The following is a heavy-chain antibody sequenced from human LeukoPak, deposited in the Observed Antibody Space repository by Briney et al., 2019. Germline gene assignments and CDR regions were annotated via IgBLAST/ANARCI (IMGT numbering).Heavy chain of an antibody. D-gene: IGHD6-25*01. CDR3: ARGRGRYYMDV. CDR2: IGTAGDI. J-gene: IGHJ6*03. CDR1: GFTFSSYD. Sequence: GSLRLSCAASGFTFSSYDMHWVRQATGKGLEWVSGIGTAGDIYYSGSVKGRFTISRENAKNSLYLQMKSLRAGDTAVYYCARGRGRYYMDVWGKGTTVTTSS. V-gene: IGHV3-13*01.